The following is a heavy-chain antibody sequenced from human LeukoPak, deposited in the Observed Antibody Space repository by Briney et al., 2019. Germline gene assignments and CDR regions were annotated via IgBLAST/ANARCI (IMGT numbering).Heavy chain of an antibody. Sequence: SETLSLTCAVYGGSFSDYHWSWIRQPPGKGLEWIGEINHSGSTNYNPSLKSRVIISADTSKNQFSLKLSSVTAADTAVYYCAKPQWLMRADYYFDYWGQGTLVTVSS. CDR1: GGSFSDYH. CDR2: INHSGST. D-gene: IGHD6-19*01. V-gene: IGHV4-34*01. J-gene: IGHJ4*02. CDR3: AKPQWLMRADYYFDY.